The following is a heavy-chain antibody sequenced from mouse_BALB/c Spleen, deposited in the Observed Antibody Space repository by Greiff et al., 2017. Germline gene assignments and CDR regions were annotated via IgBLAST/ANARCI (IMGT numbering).Heavy chain of an antibody. D-gene: IGHD2-10*01. Sequence: EVQVVESGGGLVKPGGSLKLSCAASGFTFSDYYMYWVRQTPEKRLEWVATISDGGSYTYYPDSVKGRFTISRDNAKNNLYLQMSSLKSEDTAMYYCARAYYGNYAWFAYWGQGTLVTVSA. V-gene: IGHV5-4*02. CDR1: GFTFSDYY. CDR3: ARAYYGNYAWFAY. J-gene: IGHJ3*01. CDR2: ISDGGSYT.